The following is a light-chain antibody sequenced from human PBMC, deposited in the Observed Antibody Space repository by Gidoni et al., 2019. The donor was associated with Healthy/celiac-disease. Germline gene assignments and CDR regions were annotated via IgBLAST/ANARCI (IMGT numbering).Light chain of an antibody. J-gene: IGKJ2*01. Sequence: DIVMTQSPDSLAVSLGERATINCKSSQSVLYSSNNKNYLAWYQQKPGQPPKLLIYWASTRESGVPDRFSGSGSGTYFTLTISSLQAEDLAVYYCQQYYSTPYTFGPGTKLEFK. V-gene: IGKV4-1*01. CDR2: WAS. CDR1: QSVLYSSNNKNY. CDR3: QQYYSTPYT.